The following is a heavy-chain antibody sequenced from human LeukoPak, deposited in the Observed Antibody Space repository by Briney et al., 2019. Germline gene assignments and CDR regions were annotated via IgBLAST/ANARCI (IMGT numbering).Heavy chain of an antibody. Sequence: SETLSLTCTVSGYSISSGYYWGWIRQPPGKGLEWIGSIYYSGSTYYNPSLKSRVTISVDTSKNQFSLKLSSVTAADTAVYYCARSIVGATSGAHAFDIWGQGTMVTVSS. CDR2: IYYSGST. D-gene: IGHD1-26*01. CDR3: ARSIVGATSGAHAFDI. CDR1: GYSISSGYY. J-gene: IGHJ3*02. V-gene: IGHV4-38-2*02.